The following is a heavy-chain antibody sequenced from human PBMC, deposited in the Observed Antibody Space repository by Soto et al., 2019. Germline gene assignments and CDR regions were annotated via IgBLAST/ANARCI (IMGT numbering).Heavy chain of an antibody. J-gene: IGHJ4*02. CDR2: INPNSGGT. D-gene: IGHD2-21*01. Sequence: QVQLVQSGAEVKKPGASVKVSRKASGYTFTGYQIHWVRQAPGQGLEWMGWINPNSGGTNYAQKFQGRVTMTRDTSITTAYMELNRLTSDDTAVYYCARGRTIVSPGDWGQGTLVSVSS. CDR3: ARGRTIVSPGD. CDR1: GYTFTGYQ. V-gene: IGHV1-2*02.